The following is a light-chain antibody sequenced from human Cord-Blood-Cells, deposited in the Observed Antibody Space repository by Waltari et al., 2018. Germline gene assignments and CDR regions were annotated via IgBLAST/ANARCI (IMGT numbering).Light chain of an antibody. Sequence: DVVMTQSPLSLPVTLGQPASISCRSSQSLVYSDGNTYLNWFQQRPGQSPRRLIYKVSTRDAGVPDRFSGSGSVTDFTLKISRVEAEDVGVYYCLQGTHWPITFGQGTRLEIK. CDR3: LQGTHWPIT. CDR2: KVS. CDR1: QSLVYSDGNTY. V-gene: IGKV2-30*01. J-gene: IGKJ5*01.